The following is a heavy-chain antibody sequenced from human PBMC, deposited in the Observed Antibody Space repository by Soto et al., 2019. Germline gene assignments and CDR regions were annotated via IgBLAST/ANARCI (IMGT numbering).Heavy chain of an antibody. CDR2: IIPIFGTA. J-gene: IGHJ6*02. V-gene: IGHV1-69*13. D-gene: IGHD5-18*01. CDR3: ARSAMVSRLNYDSYYGMDV. CDR1: GGTFSSYA. Sequence: GASVKVSCKASGGTFSSYAISWVRQAPGQGLEWMGGIIPIFGTANYAQKFQGRVTITADESTSTAYMELSSLRSEDTAVYYCARSAMVSRLNYDSYYGMDVWHQRTTVTVSS.